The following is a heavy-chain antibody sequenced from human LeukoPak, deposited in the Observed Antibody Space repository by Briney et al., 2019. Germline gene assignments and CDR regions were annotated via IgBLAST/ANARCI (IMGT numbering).Heavy chain of an antibody. D-gene: IGHD3-10*01. J-gene: IGHJ6*01. Sequence: SETLSLTCTVSGASVTSYSWSWIRRPPGKGLEWIGYIHYSGSTNYNPSLNSRVTVSVDTSRNQFSLTLRSVTAADTALYHCARGHKFGESLYYGLDVWGRETTVTVPS. CDR3: ARGHKFGESLYYGLDV. CDR2: IHYSGST. V-gene: IGHV4-59*02. CDR1: GASVTSYS.